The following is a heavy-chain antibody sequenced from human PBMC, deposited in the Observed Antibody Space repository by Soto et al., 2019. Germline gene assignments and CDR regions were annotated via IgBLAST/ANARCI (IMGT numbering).Heavy chain of an antibody. CDR3: TRQPVYYGDIAFDI. Sequence: PWGSLRLCCAASGFTFSGSAMHWVRQASGKGLEWVGRIRSKANSYATAYAASVKGRFTISRDDSKNTAYLQMNSLKTEDTAVYYCTRQPVYYGDIAFDIWGQGTMVTVSS. CDR2: IRSKANSYAT. CDR1: GFTFSGSA. D-gene: IGHD4-17*01. V-gene: IGHV3-73*01. J-gene: IGHJ3*02.